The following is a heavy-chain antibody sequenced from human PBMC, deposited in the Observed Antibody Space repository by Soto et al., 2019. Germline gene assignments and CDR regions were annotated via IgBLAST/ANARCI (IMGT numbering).Heavy chain of an antibody. CDR3: AKSADYDFWSGYYFDY. Sequence: GGSLRLSCAASGFTFSSYAMSWVRQAPGKGLEWVSAISGSGGSTYYADSVKGRFTISRDNSKNTLYLQMNSLRAEDTAVYYCAKSADYDFWSGYYFDYWGQGTLVTVSS. CDR1: GFTFSSYA. CDR2: ISGSGGST. D-gene: IGHD3-3*01. J-gene: IGHJ4*02. V-gene: IGHV3-23*01.